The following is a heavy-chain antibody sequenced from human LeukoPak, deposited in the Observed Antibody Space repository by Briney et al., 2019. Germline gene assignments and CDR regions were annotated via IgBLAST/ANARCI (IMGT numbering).Heavy chain of an antibody. J-gene: IGHJ4*02. V-gene: IGHV3-NL1*01. D-gene: IGHD3-22*01. CDR3: ARRAGDYSHPYDY. CDR1: GFTFSSYG. Sequence: GGSLRLSCAASGFTFSSYGMHWVRQAPGKGLEWVSFIYSGGNTYYADSVKGRFTISRDNSKNTVHLQMNSLRAEDTAMYYCARRAGDYSHPYDYWGQGTLVTVSS. CDR2: IYSGGNT.